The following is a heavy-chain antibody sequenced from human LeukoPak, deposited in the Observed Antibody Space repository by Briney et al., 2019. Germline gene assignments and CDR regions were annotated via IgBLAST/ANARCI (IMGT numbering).Heavy chain of an antibody. CDR3: AREGMGCSSTSCYTKSIAAAGTLGAFDI. Sequence: ASVKVSCKASGYTFTSYGISWVRQAPGQGLEWMGGIIPIFGTANYAQKFQGRVTITADESTSTAYMELSSLRSEDTAVYYCAREGMGCSSTSCYTKSIAAAGTLGAFDIWGQGTMVTVSS. D-gene: IGHD2-2*02. J-gene: IGHJ3*02. CDR2: IIPIFGTA. CDR1: GYTFTSYG. V-gene: IGHV1-69*13.